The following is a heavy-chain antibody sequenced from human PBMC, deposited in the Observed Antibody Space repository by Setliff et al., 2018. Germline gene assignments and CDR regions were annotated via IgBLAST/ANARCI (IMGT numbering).Heavy chain of an antibody. CDR2: INHSGST. CDR3: ARMHIVVVVAARKDSGPFDY. CDR1: GGSFSGYY. Sequence: SETLSLTCAVYGGSFSGYYWSWIRQPPGKGLEWIGEINHSGSTNYNPSLKSRVTISVDTSKNQFSLKLSSVTAADTAVYYCARMHIVVVVAARKDSGPFDYWGQGTLVTVS. V-gene: IGHV4-34*01. J-gene: IGHJ4*02. D-gene: IGHD2-15*01.